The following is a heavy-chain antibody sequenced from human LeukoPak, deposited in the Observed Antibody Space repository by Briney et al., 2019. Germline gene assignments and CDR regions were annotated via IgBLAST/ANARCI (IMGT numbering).Heavy chain of an antibody. CDR3: ARTTIEVAGLTFDY. J-gene: IGHJ4*02. D-gene: IGHD6-19*01. V-gene: IGHV1-2*02. Sequence: GASVKVSCKASGYTFTGYYMHWVRQPPGQGLEWMGCINPNSGGTNYAQQFQGRVTMTRDTSISTAYMELSRLRSDDTAVYYCARTTIEVAGLTFDYWGQGTLVTVSS. CDR2: INPNSGGT. CDR1: GYTFTGYY.